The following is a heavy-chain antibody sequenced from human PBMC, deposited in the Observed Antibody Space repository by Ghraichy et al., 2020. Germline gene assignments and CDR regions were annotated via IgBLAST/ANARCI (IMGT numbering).Heavy chain of an antibody. V-gene: IGHV3-74*01. CDR2: INSDGSST. CDR3: ARDTLHYYGSGTYEGMRIDY. D-gene: IGHD3-10*01. CDR1: GFTFSSYW. Sequence: LSLTCAASGFTFSSYWMHWVRQAPGKGLVWVSRINSDGSSTAYADSVKGRFTISRDNAKNTLYLQMNRLRAEDTAVYYCARDTLHYYGSGTYEGMRIDYWGQGTLVTVSS. J-gene: IGHJ4*02.